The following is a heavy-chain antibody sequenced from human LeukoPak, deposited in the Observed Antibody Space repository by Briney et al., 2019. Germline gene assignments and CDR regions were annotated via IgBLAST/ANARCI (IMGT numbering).Heavy chain of an antibody. V-gene: IGHV3-23*01. D-gene: IGHD4-23*01. CDR1: GFTFSSYA. CDR3: AKDAEGTTVVTN. CDR2: LSGSGDGA. J-gene: IGHJ4*02. Sequence: QSGGSLRLSCAASGFTFSSYAMSWVRQAPGKGLEWVSALSGSGDGAYYADSVKGRFTISRDNSKNTLYLQLNSLRAEDTAVYYCAKDAEGTTVVTNWGQGTLVTVSS.